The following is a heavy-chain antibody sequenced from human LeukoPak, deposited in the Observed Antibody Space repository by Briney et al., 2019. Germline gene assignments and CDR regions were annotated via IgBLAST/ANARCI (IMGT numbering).Heavy chain of an antibody. D-gene: IGHD1-26*01. J-gene: IGHJ3*02. CDR2: IYYSGST. Sequence: SETLSLTCNVSGFSLTIGYFWGWIRQPPGKGLEWIGSIYYSGSTYYNPSLKSRVTISVDTSKNQFSLKLSSVTAADTAVYYCARHQWELPSAFDIWGKGTMVTVSS. CDR1: GFSLTIGYF. V-gene: IGHV4-38-2*02. CDR3: ARHQWELPSAFDI.